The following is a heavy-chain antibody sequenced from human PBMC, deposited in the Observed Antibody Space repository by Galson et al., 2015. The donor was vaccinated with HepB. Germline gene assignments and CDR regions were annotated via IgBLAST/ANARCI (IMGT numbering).Heavy chain of an antibody. CDR3: ARAYCGGDYYSGGLYYFDY. CDR2: INHSGST. J-gene: IGHJ4*02. D-gene: IGHD2-21*02. V-gene: IGHV4-34*01. Sequence: SETLSLTCAVYGGSFSGYYWSWIRQPPGKGLEWIGEINHSGSTNYNPSLKSRVTISVDTSRNQFSLKLSSVTAADTAVYYCARAYCGGDYYSGGLYYFDYWGQGTLVTVSS. CDR1: GGSFSGYY.